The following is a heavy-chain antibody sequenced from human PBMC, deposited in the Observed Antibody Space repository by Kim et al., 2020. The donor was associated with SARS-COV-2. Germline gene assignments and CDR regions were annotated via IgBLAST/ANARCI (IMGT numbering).Heavy chain of an antibody. D-gene: IGHD4-17*01. J-gene: IGHJ4*02. V-gene: IGHV4-34*01. Sequence: NYTPSLKSRVTISVDTSKNQFSLKLSSVTAADTAVYYCARGDQNYGDFDYWGQGTLVTVSS. CDR3: ARGDQNYGDFDY.